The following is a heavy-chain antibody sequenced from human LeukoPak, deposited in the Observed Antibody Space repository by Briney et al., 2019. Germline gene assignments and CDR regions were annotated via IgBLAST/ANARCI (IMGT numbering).Heavy chain of an antibody. CDR2: INPNSGGT. D-gene: IGHD3-9*01. CDR1: GYTFTGYY. CDR3: AREDYLTGLYCFDY. J-gene: IGHJ4*02. Sequence: ASVKVSCKASGYTFTGYYMHWVRQAPGQGLEWMGWINPNSGGTNYAQKFQGRVTMTRDTSISTAYMELSRLRSDDTAVYYCAREDYLTGLYCFDYWGQGTLVTVSS. V-gene: IGHV1-2*02.